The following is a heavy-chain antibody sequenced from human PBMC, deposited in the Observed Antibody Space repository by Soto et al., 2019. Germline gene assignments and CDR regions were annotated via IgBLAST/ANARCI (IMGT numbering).Heavy chain of an antibody. CDR3: AHRPRRYSYHFDY. V-gene: IGHV2-5*02. Sequence: QITLKESGPTLVKPTQTLTLTCTFSGFSLTTRGVGVGWIRQPPGKALAWLALIYLDDDEGYSPSLKSRRTITKDISKTQVVLTVTNMDPLDTATYYCAHRPRRYSYHFDYWGQGTLVTVSS. J-gene: IGHJ4*02. CDR2: IYLDDDE. CDR1: GFSLTTRGVG. D-gene: IGHD5-18*01.